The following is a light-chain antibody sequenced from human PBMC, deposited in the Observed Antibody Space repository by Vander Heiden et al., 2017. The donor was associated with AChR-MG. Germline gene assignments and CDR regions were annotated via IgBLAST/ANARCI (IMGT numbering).Light chain of an antibody. J-gene: IGKJ2*01. V-gene: IGKV1-33*01. CDR2: DAS. CDR3: QKYGDLPYT. CDR1: QDIRNY. Sequence: DIQMTQSPSSLSASVGDRVTITCQASQDIRNYLNWYQQKPGKAPKLLIFDASNLNPGVPSRFSGSGFGTDFTFTIASLQPEDFATYYCQKYGDLPYTFRQGTRLEI.